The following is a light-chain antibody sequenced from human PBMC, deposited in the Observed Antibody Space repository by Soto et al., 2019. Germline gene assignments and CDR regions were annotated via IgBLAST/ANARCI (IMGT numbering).Light chain of an antibody. CDR3: MQATQSHWT. CDR2: KVS. V-gene: IGKV2-24*01. J-gene: IGKJ1*01. CDR1: QSLLHSDGNTY. Sequence: IVMTHTPLSSPVTLGQAASIACMSSQSLLHSDGNTYLSWFQQRPGQPPRLLIYKVSDRFSGVPDRFSGSGAGTDFTLTISRVEAEDVGIYYCMQATQSHWTFGQGTKVDIK.